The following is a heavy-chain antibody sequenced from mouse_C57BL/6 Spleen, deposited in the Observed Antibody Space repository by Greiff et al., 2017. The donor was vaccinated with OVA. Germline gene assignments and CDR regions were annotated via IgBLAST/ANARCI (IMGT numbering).Heavy chain of an antibody. CDR3: SRPYYGYYFDY. CDR1: GYTFTDYY. J-gene: IGHJ2*01. V-gene: IGHV1-26*01. Sequence: EVQLQQSGPELVKPGASVKISCKASGYTFTDYYMNWVKQSHGTSLEWIGDINPNNGGTSYNQKFTGKATLTVDKSSSTAYMELRRLTSSYSSVSYCSRPYYGYYFDYWGPGTTLTVSS. CDR2: INPNNGGT. D-gene: IGHD1-1*01.